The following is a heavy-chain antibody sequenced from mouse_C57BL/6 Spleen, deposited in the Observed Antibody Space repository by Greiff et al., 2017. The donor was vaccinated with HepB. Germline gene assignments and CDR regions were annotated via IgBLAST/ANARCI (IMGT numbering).Heavy chain of an antibody. V-gene: IGHV8-12*01. CDR2: IYWDDDK. D-gene: IGHD2-4*01. J-gene: IGHJ4*01. CDR3: ARIYYDYDGYAMDY. Sequence: QVTLKVSGPGILQSSQTLSLTCSFSGFSLSTSGMGVSWIRQPSGKGLEWLAHIYWDDDKRYNPSLKSRLTISKATSRNQVFLKITSVDTADTATYYCARIYYDYDGYAMDYWGQGTSVTVSS. CDR1: GFSLSTSGMG.